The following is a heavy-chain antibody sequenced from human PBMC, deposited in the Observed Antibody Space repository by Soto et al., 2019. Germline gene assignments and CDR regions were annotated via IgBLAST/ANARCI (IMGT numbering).Heavy chain of an antibody. CDR1: GGTFSTYT. V-gene: IGHV1-69*04. CDR2: IIPIIGII. D-gene: IGHD3-22*01. Sequence: GASVKVSCKASGGTFSTYTITWVRQAPGQGLEWMGRIIPIIGIINYAQKFQGRVTISADKFTGTAYMELTRLRSDDTAVYYCAGDPDSHYNDSHASSYPWGQGTLVTV. CDR3: AGDPDSHYNDSHASSYP. J-gene: IGHJ5*02.